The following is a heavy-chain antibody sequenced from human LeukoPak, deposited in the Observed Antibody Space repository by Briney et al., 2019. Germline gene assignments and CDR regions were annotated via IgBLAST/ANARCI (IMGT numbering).Heavy chain of an antibody. J-gene: IGHJ4*02. Sequence: SQTLSLTCTVSGGSISSGGYYWSWIRQHPGKGLEWIGYIYYSGSTYYNPSLKSRVTISVDTSKNQFSLKLSSVTAADTAVYYCARGAYSLYSGYDSKAYYFDYWGQGTLVTVSS. D-gene: IGHD5-12*01. CDR1: GGSISSGGYY. CDR2: IYYSGST. V-gene: IGHV4-31*03. CDR3: ARGAYSLYSGYDSKAYYFDY.